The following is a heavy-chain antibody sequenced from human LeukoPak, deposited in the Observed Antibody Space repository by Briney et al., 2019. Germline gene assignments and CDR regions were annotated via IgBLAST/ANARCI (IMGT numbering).Heavy chain of an antibody. D-gene: IGHD3-10*01. J-gene: IGHJ4*02. V-gene: IGHV4-34*01. CDR1: GESFSGHY. CDR3: ARPRYGSGSLAS. Sequence: PETLSPTCAVYGESFSGHYWTWIRQPPGKGLEWIGEINHSGSTTSNPSLNNRVTISVDTSKNQFSLKLTSVTAADTAVYYCARPRYGSGSLASWGQASPPTVSS. CDR2: INHSGST.